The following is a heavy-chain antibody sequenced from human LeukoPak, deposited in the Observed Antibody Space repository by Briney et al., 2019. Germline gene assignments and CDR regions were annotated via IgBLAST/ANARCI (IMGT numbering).Heavy chain of an antibody. CDR2: ISYDGSNK. Sequence: GGSLRLSCAASGFTFSSYAMHWVRQAPGKGLEWVAVISYDGSNKYYADSVKGRFTISRDNSKNTLYLQMSSLRAEDTAVYYCARDSPQIFPHAFDIWGQGTMVTVSS. V-gene: IGHV3-30-3*01. CDR1: GFTFSSYA. J-gene: IGHJ3*02. D-gene: IGHD3-9*01. CDR3: ARDSPQIFPHAFDI.